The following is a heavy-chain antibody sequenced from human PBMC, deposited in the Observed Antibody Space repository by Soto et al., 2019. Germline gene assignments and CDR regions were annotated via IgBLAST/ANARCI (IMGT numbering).Heavy chain of an antibody. D-gene: IGHD2-8*01. V-gene: IGHV3-23*01. CDR3: AKDATAVNGVWDPFDM. Sequence: EVQLLESGGGVVQPGGSLRLSCAASGFTFSAYAMSWVRQAPGKGLQWVSGVGGSDTDKHYADSVRGRFTISRDNSKNTLYWQMNSLRVDDTAVYYCAKDATAVNGVWDPFDMWGQGTEVTVSS. J-gene: IGHJ3*02. CDR2: VGGSDTDK. CDR1: GFTFSAYA.